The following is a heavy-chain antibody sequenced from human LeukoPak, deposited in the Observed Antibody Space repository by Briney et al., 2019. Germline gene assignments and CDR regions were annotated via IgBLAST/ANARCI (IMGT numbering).Heavy chain of an antibody. V-gene: IGHV4-4*07. CDR3: ARDRVDSSGYYYYYGMDV. CDR2: IYTSGST. Sequence: SETLSLTCAVYGGSFSGYYWSWIRQPAGKGLEWIGRIYTSGSTNYNPSLKSRVTMSLDTSKNQFSLKLSSVTAADTAVYYCARDRVDSSGYYYYYGMDVWGQGTTVTVSS. D-gene: IGHD3-22*01. CDR1: GGSFSGYY. J-gene: IGHJ6*02.